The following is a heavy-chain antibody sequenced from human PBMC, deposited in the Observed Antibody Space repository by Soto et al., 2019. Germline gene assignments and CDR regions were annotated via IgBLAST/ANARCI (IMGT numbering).Heavy chain of an antibody. Sequence: EVQILESGGGMVQTGGSLRLSCAGSGFMFSSFAMTWVRQAPGKGLEWVSTTRSNGEHTYYADSVKGRFTVSRDNSKNTLFLERRSLRAEDSAIYYCAKDSMSVAVSAARVYGMDVRGQGTTVTVSS. J-gene: IGHJ6*02. CDR2: TRSNGEHT. V-gene: IGHV3-23*01. D-gene: IGHD2-2*01. CDR1: GFMFSSFA. CDR3: AKDSMSVAVSAARVYGMDV.